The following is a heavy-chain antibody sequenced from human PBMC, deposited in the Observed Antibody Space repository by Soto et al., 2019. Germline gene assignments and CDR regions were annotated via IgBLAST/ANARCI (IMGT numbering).Heavy chain of an antibody. J-gene: IGHJ6*02. D-gene: IGHD2-2*01. Sequence: EVQLVESGGGLVQPGGSLRLSCAASGFTFSSYSMNWVRQTPGKGLEWVSYISSSSSTIYYADSVKCRFTISRDNAKNSLYLQMNSLRDEDTAVYYCARDFGDIVVVPAADSEGYYYYYGMDVWGQGTTVTVSS. CDR1: GFTFSSYS. CDR2: ISSSSSTI. CDR3: ARDFGDIVVVPAADSEGYYYYYGMDV. V-gene: IGHV3-48*02.